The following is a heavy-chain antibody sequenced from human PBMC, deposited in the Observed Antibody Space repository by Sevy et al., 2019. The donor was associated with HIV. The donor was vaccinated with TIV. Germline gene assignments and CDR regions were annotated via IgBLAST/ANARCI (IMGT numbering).Heavy chain of an antibody. CDR2: ISGSSNYI. J-gene: IGHJ4*02. CDR1: GFTVSSNY. Sequence: GGSLRLSCAASGFTVSSNYMSWVRQAPGKGLEWVSSISGSSNYIYYAESLKGRFIISRDNAKNTLYLQMNSLRADDTAVYYCATGPPDGSYDYFDYWGQGTLVTVSS. D-gene: IGHD1-26*01. CDR3: ATGPPDGSYDYFDY. V-gene: IGHV3-21*06.